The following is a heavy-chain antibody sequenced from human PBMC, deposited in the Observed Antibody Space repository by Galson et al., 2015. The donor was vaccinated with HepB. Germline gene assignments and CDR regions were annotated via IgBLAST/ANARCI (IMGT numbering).Heavy chain of an antibody. Sequence: SLRLSCAASGFTFGDYSMSWVRQAPGKGLEWVAKIKQDGSEIQYVDSVKGRFTISKDNAKNSLYLEMNSLRAEDTAVYYCASGGSVGGRFDPWGQGTLVIVSS. D-gene: IGHD3-10*01. V-gene: IGHV3-7*03. J-gene: IGHJ5*02. CDR1: GFTFGDYS. CDR2: IKQDGSEI. CDR3: ASGGSVGGRFDP.